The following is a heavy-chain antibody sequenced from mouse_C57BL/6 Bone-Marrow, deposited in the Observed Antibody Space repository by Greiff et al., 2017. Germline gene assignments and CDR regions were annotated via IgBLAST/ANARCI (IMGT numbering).Heavy chain of an antibody. Sequence: EVMLVESGGGLVKPGGFLKLFCAASGFTFSSYTMSWVRQTPEKRLQWVAAFSGGGGNSYYPYSVKGRFTISRENDKNILYLQMSSRRSEDTALYYCSRQVTTVLATKYFDVWGTGTTVTVSS. J-gene: IGHJ1*03. CDR2: FSGGGGNS. V-gene: IGHV5-9*01. D-gene: IGHD1-1*01. CDR3: SRQVTTVLATKYFDV. CDR1: GFTFSSYT.